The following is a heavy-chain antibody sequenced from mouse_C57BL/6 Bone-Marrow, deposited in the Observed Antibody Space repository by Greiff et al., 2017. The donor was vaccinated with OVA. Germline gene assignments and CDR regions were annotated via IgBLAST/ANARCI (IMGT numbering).Heavy chain of an antibody. CDR2: LYPGSGST. Sequence: QVQLKQPGAELVKPGASVKMSCKASGYTFTSYWITWVKQRPGQGLAWIGDLYPGSGSTNSNEKFKSKATLTVDTSSRPAYLQLRSLTSEDSAVYYCARYYYYGSSPYYYAMDYWGQGTSVTVSS. D-gene: IGHD1-1*01. J-gene: IGHJ4*01. CDR1: GYTFTSYW. V-gene: IGHV1-55*01. CDR3: ARYYYYGSSPYYYAMDY.